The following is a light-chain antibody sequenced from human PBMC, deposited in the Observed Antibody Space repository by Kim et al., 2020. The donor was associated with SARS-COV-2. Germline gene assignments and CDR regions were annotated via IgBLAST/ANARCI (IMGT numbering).Light chain of an antibody. CDR3: QQTYTYPRT. V-gene: IGKV1-39*01. CDR1: QTITTY. J-gene: IGKJ1*01. CDR2: GAS. Sequence: DIQMTQSPSSLSASVGDRVTITCRASQTITTYLNWYQQEPGKAPKLLIYGASSLQSGVPSRFSGSGSGTDFTLTISSLQPEDFATYYCQQTYTYPRTFGQGTKVEIK.